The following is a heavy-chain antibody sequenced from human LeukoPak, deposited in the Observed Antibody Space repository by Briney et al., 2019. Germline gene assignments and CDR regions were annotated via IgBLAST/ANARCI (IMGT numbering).Heavy chain of an antibody. V-gene: IGHV1-2*02. CDR3: AVQYYYGSGEGSAFDI. Sequence: ASVKVSCKASGYTFTGYYMHWVRQAPGQGFEWLGWINPNSDGTKYAERFQGRFTMTRDTSISTAYMELSRLRSDDTAVYYCAVQYYYGSGEGSAFDIWGQGTMVTVSS. CDR1: GYTFTGYY. J-gene: IGHJ3*02. D-gene: IGHD3-10*01. CDR2: INPNSDGT.